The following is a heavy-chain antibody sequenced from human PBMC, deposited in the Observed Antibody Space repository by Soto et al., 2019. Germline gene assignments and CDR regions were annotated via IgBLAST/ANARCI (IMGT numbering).Heavy chain of an antibody. CDR3: ARSPRITMTPYYFDY. CDR2: IYYSGST. V-gene: IGHV4-61*08. Sequence: SETLSLTCAVSGGSISSGGYSWSWIRQPPGKGLEWIGYIYYSGSTNYNPSLKSRVTISVDTSKNQFSLKLSSVTAAYTAFFFCARSPRITMTPYYFDYWGKGTLFTVPS. CDR1: GGSISSGGYS. D-gene: IGHD3-22*01. J-gene: IGHJ4*02.